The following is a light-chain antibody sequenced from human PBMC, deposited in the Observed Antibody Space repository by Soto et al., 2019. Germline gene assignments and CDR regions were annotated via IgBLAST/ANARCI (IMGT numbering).Light chain of an antibody. CDR3: SSYRSSNTYV. Sequence: QSALTQPASVSGSPGQSITISCTGTSSDVGGYNYVSWYQQHPGKAPKVMIYDVSNRPSGVSNRFSGSKSGNTASLTISGLQAEDEADYYCSSYRSSNTYVFGTGTKLTVL. CDR1: SSDVGGYNY. V-gene: IGLV2-14*01. CDR2: DVS. J-gene: IGLJ1*01.